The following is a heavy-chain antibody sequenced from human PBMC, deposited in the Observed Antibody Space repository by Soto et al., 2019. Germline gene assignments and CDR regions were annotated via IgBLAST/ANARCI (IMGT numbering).Heavy chain of an antibody. V-gene: IGHV4-31*03. D-gene: IGHD5-18*01. Sequence: TSETLSVTCTVSGGSISSGGYYWSWIRQHPGKGLEWIGYIYYSGSTYYNPSLKSRVTISVDTSKNQFSLKLSSVTAADTAVYYCATSATWTQLWLPDYWGQGTLVTVSS. CDR3: ATSATWTQLWLPDY. CDR2: IYYSGST. CDR1: GGSISSGGYY. J-gene: IGHJ4*02.